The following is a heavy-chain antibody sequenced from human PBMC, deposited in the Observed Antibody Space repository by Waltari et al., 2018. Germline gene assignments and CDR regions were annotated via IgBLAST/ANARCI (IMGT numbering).Heavy chain of an antibody. CDR3: ARQSWGYYYMDV. CDR2: SIPIFGTA. V-gene: IGHV1-69*05. Sequence: QVQLVQSGAEVKKPGSSVKVSCKASGGTFSSYAISWVRQAPGQGLEWIGRSIPIFGTANDAEKFQGRVTITTDETTSTAYMERSSLRSEDTAVYYCARQSWGYYYMDVWGKGTTVTVSS. CDR1: GGTFSSYA. J-gene: IGHJ6*03. D-gene: IGHD1-26*01.